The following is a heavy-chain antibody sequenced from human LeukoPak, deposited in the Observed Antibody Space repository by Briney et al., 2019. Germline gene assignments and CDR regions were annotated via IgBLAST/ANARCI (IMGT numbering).Heavy chain of an antibody. CDR2: ISSDGSII. D-gene: IGHD1-14*01. Sequence: GGSLRLSCAASGFSFSSYWMHWVRQAPGKGLVWVSRISSDGSIINYADSVKGRFTISRDNAKNSLYLQMNSLRVDDTAVYYCARERPSGASALDYWGQGTLVTVSS. J-gene: IGHJ4*02. V-gene: IGHV3-74*01. CDR3: ARERPSGASALDY. CDR1: GFSFSSYW.